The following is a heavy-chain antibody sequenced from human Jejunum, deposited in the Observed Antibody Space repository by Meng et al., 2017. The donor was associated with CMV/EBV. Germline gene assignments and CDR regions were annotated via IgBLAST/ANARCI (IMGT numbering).Heavy chain of an antibody. Sequence: QGQLGQSGAGLQPPGASGKVSCRPSGYTFTSYAINWVRQAPGQGPDWMGWIDPNTGNPTYAQGFTGRFVFSLDTSVSTAYLQINSLRADDTAVYYCARDSPLDGYSLLDYWGQGTLVTVSS. D-gene: IGHD5-24*01. CDR1: GYTFTSYA. CDR2: IDPNTGNP. V-gene: IGHV7-4-1*02. CDR3: ARDSPLDGYSLLDY. J-gene: IGHJ4*02.